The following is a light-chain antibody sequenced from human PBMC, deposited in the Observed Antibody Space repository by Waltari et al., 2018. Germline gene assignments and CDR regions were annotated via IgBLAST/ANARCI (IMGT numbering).Light chain of an antibody. V-gene: IGLV2-14*01. J-gene: IGLJ2*01. CDR3: SSYTSSSTLV. CDR1: SSDVGGYNY. CDR2: DVS. Sequence: QSALTQTASVAGSPGQSITISCTGTSSDVGGYNYVSLYQQHPGKAPKLIIYDVSKRPSGVSNRFSGSKSGNTASLTISGLQAEDEADYYCSSYTSSSTLVFGGGTKLTVL.